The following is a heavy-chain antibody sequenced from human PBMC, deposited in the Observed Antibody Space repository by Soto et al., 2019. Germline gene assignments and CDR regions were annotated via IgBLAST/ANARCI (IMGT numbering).Heavy chain of an antibody. CDR1: GFTFSSYG. V-gene: IGHV3-30*18. Sequence: GGSLRLSCAAPGFTFSSYGMHWVRQAPGKGLEWVAVISYDGSNKYYADSVKGRFTISRDNSKNTLYLQMNSLRAEDTAVYYCAKGARPTVFDYYYYGMDVWGQGTTVTV. D-gene: IGHD4-4*01. CDR2: ISYDGSNK. CDR3: AKGARPTVFDYYYYGMDV. J-gene: IGHJ6*02.